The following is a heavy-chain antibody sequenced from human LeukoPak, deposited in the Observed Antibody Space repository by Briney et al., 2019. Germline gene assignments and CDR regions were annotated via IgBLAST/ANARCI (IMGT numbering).Heavy chain of an antibody. V-gene: IGHV3-30*03. Sequence: PGTSLRLSCAASGFTFTSYGMHWVRQSPGKGLEWVALITYDGYYKYYSDSVKGRFTISSDTSKNTLYLQMNSLRAEGTAVYYCARGLSPVVRASPMGYWGQGTLVTVSS. D-gene: IGHD3-10*01. J-gene: IGHJ4*02. CDR3: ARGLSPVVRASPMGY. CDR1: GFTFTSYG. CDR2: ITYDGYYK.